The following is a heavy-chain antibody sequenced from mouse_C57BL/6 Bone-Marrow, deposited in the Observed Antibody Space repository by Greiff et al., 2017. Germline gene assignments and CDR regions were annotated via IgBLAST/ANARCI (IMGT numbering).Heavy chain of an antibody. CDR1: GYAFSSSW. J-gene: IGHJ2*01. CDR3: GRILRYRFDY. D-gene: IGHD1-1*01. CDR2: IYPGGGDT. Sequence: SGPELVKPGASVKISCKASGYAFSSSWMNWVKQRPGKGLEWIGRIYPGGGDTNYNGKFKGKATLTADKSSSTAYMQLSSLTSEDSAVXFCGRILRYRFDYWGQGTTLTVSS. V-gene: IGHV1-82*01.